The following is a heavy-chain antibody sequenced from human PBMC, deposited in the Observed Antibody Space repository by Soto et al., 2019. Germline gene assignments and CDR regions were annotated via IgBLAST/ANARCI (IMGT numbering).Heavy chain of an antibody. CDR3: ASHSGSSPEGRYYYGMDV. D-gene: IGHD1-26*01. CDR1: GGTFSSYA. CDR2: IISIFGTA. J-gene: IGHJ6*02. Sequence: QVQLVQSGAEVKKPGSSVKVSCKASGGTFSSYAISWVRQAPGQGLEWMGGIISIFGTADYAQKFQGRVTITADGSTSTAYMELSSLRSEDTAVYYCASHSGSSPEGRYYYGMDVWGQGTTVTVSS. V-gene: IGHV1-69*12.